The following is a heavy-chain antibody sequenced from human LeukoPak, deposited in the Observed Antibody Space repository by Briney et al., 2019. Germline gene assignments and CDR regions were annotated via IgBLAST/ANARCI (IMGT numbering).Heavy chain of an antibody. CDR2: LYYSGRT. D-gene: IGHD3/OR15-3a*01. Sequence: SETLSLTSTVSGGSTSSSSDYCGWIRQPPGMSLEWIGSLYYSGRTYYNPSLKGRVTISVDTSKNQVSLKLSYVAAADTAVYYCATHRGLRYFDYWGQATLVTVSS. J-gene: IGHJ4*02. V-gene: IGHV4-39*01. CDR1: GGSTSSSSDY. CDR3: ATHRGLRYFDY.